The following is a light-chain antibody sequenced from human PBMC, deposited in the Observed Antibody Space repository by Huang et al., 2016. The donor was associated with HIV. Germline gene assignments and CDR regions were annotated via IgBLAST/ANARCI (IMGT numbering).Light chain of an antibody. CDR2: GAS. Sequence: DIQITQSPSSLSASVGDRVTITCRASQNINKYLNWYQQQPGKAPKLLISGASTLQSGVPSSFSGSGSGTDFTRTISSLQPEDSAVYFCQQSVKTPRTFGQGTKLEI. CDR3: QQSVKTPRT. CDR1: QNINKY. J-gene: IGKJ2*01. V-gene: IGKV1-39*01.